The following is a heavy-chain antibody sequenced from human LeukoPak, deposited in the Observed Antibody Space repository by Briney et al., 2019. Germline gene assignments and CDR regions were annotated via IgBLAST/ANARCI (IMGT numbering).Heavy chain of an antibody. CDR1: GFTFSSFA. V-gene: IGHV3-30-3*01. CDR3: ARDSGWELLRGPFDY. D-gene: IGHD1-26*01. CDR2: ISYDTSNK. J-gene: IGHJ4*02. Sequence: PGGSLRLSCAASGFTFSSFAMRWVRQAPGKGLEWVAVISYDTSNKYYADSVKGRFTISRDNSKNTLYLQMNSLRAEDTAVYHCARDSGWELLRGPFDYWGQGTLVTVSS.